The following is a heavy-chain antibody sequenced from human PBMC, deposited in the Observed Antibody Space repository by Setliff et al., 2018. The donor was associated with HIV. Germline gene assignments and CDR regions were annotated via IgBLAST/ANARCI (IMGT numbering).Heavy chain of an antibody. Sequence: SETLSLTCTVSGGSISSYYWSWIRQPPGKGLEWIGYIYTSGSTNYNPSLKSRVTISVDTSKNQFSLKLSSVTAADTAVYYCARQGGYDFWSGYYPYYYGMDVWGQGTTVPSP. J-gene: IGHJ6*02. D-gene: IGHD3-3*01. CDR2: IYTSGST. CDR3: ARQGGYDFWSGYYPYYYGMDV. CDR1: GGSISSYY. V-gene: IGHV4-4*09.